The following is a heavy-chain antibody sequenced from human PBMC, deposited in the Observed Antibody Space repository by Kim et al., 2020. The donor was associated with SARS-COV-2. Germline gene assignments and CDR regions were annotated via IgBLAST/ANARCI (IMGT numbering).Heavy chain of an antibody. D-gene: IGHD6-19*01. CDR2: ISFDGSNT. J-gene: IGHJ4*02. V-gene: IGHV3-30*04. Sequence: GGSLRLSCAASGFTFTMYSMHWVRQAPGKGLGWVAFISFDGSNTDYADSVKGRFTVSRDSSKNTVFLEMGRLRLEDTALYFCARDPIYASGQGYFDSWGPGTLVTVSS. CDR3: ARDPIYASGQGYFDS. CDR1: GFTFTMYS.